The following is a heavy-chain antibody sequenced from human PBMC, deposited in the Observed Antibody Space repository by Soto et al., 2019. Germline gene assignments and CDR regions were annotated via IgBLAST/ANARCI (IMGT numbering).Heavy chain of an antibody. CDR3: ARDGPAPLYFYGMDV. CDR2: ISGYNGNT. CDR1: GYSFTTYG. Sequence: QVQLVQSRGEVKKPGASVKVSCKTSGYSFTTYGISWVRQAPGQGLEWMGWISGYNGNTNYAQKLKGRLTMTTDTSTSTASMALRSLPSDDRSVYSGARDGPAPLYFYGMDVWGQGSTVTVSS. J-gene: IGHJ6*02. V-gene: IGHV1-18*01.